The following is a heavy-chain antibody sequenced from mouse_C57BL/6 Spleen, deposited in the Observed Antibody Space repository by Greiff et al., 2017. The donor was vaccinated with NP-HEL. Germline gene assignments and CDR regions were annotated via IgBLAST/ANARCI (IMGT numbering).Heavy chain of an antibody. CDR1: GYTFTSYW. CDR2: IRPSDSDT. V-gene: IGHV1-74*01. J-gene: IGHJ4*01. Sequence: VQLQQPGAELVKPGASVKVSCKASGYTFTSYWMHWVKQRPGQGLEWIGRIRPSDSDTNYNQKFKGKATLTVDKSSSTAYMQLSSLTSEDSAVYYCAILYDYNAMDYWGQGTSVTVSS. CDR3: AILYDYNAMDY. D-gene: IGHD1-3*01.